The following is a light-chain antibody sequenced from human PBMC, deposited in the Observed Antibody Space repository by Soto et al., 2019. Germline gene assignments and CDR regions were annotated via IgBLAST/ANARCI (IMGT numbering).Light chain of an antibody. CDR2: EVN. CDR3: GSFTTSRIWV. V-gene: IGLV2-8*01. J-gene: IGLJ3*02. CDR1: SSDVGGYNY. Sequence: QSVLTQPPSASGSPGQSVTISCTGTSSDVGGYNYVSWYQQHPGKVPKLMIYEVNKRPSGVPDRFSGSKSGNTASLTISGLQVEDEAEYFCGSFTTSRIWVFGGGTKLTVL.